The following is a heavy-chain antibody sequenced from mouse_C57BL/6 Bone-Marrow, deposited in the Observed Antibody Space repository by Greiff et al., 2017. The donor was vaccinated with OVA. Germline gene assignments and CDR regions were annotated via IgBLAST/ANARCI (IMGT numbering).Heavy chain of an antibody. Sequence: VQLQQSGPELVKPGASVKISCKASGYTFTDYYMNWVKQSHGKSLEWIGDINPNNGGTSYNQKFKGKATLTVDKSSSTAYMELRSLTSDDSAVYYCARPYYGSSYGAWFAYWGQGTLVTVSA. CDR1: GYTFTDYY. CDR2: INPNNGGT. J-gene: IGHJ3*01. CDR3: ARPYYGSSYGAWFAY. V-gene: IGHV1-26*01. D-gene: IGHD1-1*01.